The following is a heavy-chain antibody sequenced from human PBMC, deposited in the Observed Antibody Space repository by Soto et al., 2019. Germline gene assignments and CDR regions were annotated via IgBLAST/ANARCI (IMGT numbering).Heavy chain of an antibody. CDR1: GFTFSSYD. CDR2: IGTAGDT. J-gene: IGHJ6*03. Sequence: GGSLRLSCAASGFTFSSYDMHWVRQATGKGLEWVSAIGTAGDTYYPGSVKGRFTISRENAKNSLYLQMNSLRAGDTAVYYCARGLYGSGSYPPYYYYYMDVWGKGTTVTVSS. D-gene: IGHD3-10*01. V-gene: IGHV3-13*01. CDR3: ARGLYGSGSYPPYYYYYMDV.